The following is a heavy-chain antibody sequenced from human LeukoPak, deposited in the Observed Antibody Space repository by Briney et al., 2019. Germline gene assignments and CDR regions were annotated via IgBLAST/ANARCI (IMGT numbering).Heavy chain of an antibody. CDR1: GFTFSSYS. D-gene: IGHD6-19*01. CDR2: IYSGGST. Sequence: GGSLRLSCAASGFTFSSYSMNWVRQAPGKGLEWVSVIYSGGSTYYADSVKGRFTISRDNSKNTLYLQMNSLRAEDTAVYYCARDRVKVRYSSGWQYGMDVWGQGTTVTVSS. CDR3: ARDRVKVRYSSGWQYGMDV. V-gene: IGHV3-66*01. J-gene: IGHJ6*02.